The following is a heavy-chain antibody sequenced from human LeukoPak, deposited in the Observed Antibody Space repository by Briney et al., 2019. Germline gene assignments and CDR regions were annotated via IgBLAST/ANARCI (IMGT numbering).Heavy chain of an antibody. Sequence: GGSLRLSCTASGFTFGDYAMSWVRQAPGKGLEWVGFIRSKAYGGTTEYAASVKGRFTISRDDSKSIAYLQMNSLRAEDTAVYYCARSPGGGATHYWGQGTLVTVSS. J-gene: IGHJ4*02. CDR2: IRSKAYGGTT. CDR3: ARSPGGGATHY. V-gene: IGHV3-49*04. D-gene: IGHD1-26*01. CDR1: GFTFGDYA.